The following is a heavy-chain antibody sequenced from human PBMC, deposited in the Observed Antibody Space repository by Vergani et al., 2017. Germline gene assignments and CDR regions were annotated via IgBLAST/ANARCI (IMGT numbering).Heavy chain of an antibody. CDR1: GGTFSSYA. J-gene: IGHJ4*02. D-gene: IGHD3-22*01. CDR3: ARGTXQGTYYYDSSGYVY. CDR2: IIPIFGTA. Sequence: QVQLVQSGAEVKKPGSSVKVSCKASGGTFSSYAISWVRQAPGQGLEWMGRIIPIFGTANYAQKFQGRVTITADESTSTAYMELSSLRSEETAVYYCARGTXQGTYYYDSSGYVYWGQGTLVTVSS. V-gene: IGHV1-69*13.